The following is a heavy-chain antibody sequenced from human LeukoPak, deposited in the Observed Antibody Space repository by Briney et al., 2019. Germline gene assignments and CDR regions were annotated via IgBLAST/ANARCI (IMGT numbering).Heavy chain of an antibody. J-gene: IGHJ5*02. CDR3: ARVRPYDILTGYRGWFDP. CDR1: GGSISSSSYY. V-gene: IGHV4-39*07. Sequence: SETLSLTCTVSGGSISSSSYYWGWIRQPPGKGLEWIGSIYYSGSTYYNPSLKSRVTISVDTSKNQFSLKLSSVTAADTAVYYCARVRPYDILTGYRGWFDPWGQGTLVTASS. CDR2: IYYSGST. D-gene: IGHD3-9*01.